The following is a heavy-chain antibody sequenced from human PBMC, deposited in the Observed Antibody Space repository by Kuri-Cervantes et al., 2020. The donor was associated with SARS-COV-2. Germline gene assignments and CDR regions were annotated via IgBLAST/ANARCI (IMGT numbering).Heavy chain of an antibody. CDR1: GFTFSSYS. V-gene: IGHV3-64*02. Sequence: GGSLRLSCAASGFTFSSYSMNWVRQAPGKGLEYVSAISSNGGSTYYADSVKGRFTISRDNSKNTLYLQMGSLRAEDMAVYYCARGAPYSSSWYHFDYWGQGTLVTVSS. CDR3: ARGAPYSSSWYHFDY. J-gene: IGHJ4*02. D-gene: IGHD6-13*01. CDR2: ISSNGGST.